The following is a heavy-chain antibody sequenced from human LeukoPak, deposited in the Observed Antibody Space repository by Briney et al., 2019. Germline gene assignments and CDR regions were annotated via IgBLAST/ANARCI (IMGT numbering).Heavy chain of an antibody. CDR1: GGTFSSYA. D-gene: IGHD3-22*01. CDR3: ASGQDYYDSSGYYKG. CDR2: IIPIFGTA. Sequence: SVKVSCKAAGGTFSSYAISWVRQAPGQGLEWMGGIIPIFGTANYAQKFQGRVTITADESTSTAYMELSSLRSEDTAVYYCASGQDYYDSSGYYKGWGQGTLVTVSS. J-gene: IGHJ4*02. V-gene: IGHV1-69*13.